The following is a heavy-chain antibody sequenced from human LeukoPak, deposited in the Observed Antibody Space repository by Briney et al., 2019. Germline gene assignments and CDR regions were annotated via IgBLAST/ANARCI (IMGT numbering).Heavy chain of an antibody. J-gene: IGHJ4*02. V-gene: IGHV3-23*01. D-gene: IGHD2-15*01. CDR1: GFTFSSSA. CDR3: AKQLGYCSDGSCYFPY. CDR2: ISNNGGYT. Sequence: GGSLRLSCAASGFTFSSSAMSWVRQAPGKGLEWVSAISNNGGYTYYADSVQGRFTISRDNSKSTLCLQMNSLRAEDTAVYYYAKQLGYCSDGSCYFPYWGQGTLVTVSS.